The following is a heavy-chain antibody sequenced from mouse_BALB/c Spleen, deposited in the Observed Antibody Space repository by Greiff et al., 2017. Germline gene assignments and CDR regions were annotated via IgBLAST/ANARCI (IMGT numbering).Heavy chain of an antibody. J-gene: IGHJ2*01. CDR3: ARDPYDYFDY. CDR1: GFTFSSYA. CDR2: ISSGGST. V-gene: IGHV5-6-5*01. Sequence: EVMLVESGGGLVKPGGSLKLSCAASGFTFSSYAMSWVRQTPEKRLEWVASISSGGSTYYPDSVKGRFTISRDNARNILYLQMSSLRSEDTAMYYCARDPYDYFDYWGQGTTLTVSS.